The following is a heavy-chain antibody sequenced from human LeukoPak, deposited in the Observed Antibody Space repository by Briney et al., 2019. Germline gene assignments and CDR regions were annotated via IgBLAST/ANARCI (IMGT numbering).Heavy chain of an antibody. J-gene: IGHJ2*01. Sequence: SETLSLTCTVSGGSISSSSYYWGWIRQPPGKGLEWIGRIYYSGSTYYNPSLKSRVTISVDTSKSQFSLKLSSVTAADTAVYYCARRYMGDYAFWYFDLWGRGTLVTVSS. V-gene: IGHV4-39*01. CDR2: IYYSGST. D-gene: IGHD4-17*01. CDR1: GGSISSSSYY. CDR3: ARRYMGDYAFWYFDL.